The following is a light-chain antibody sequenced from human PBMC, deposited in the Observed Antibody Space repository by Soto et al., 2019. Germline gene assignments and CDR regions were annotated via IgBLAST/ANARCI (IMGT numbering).Light chain of an antibody. J-gene: IGKJ1*01. CDR2: GAS. CDR3: QQYNTWHPKMA. CDR1: QSVSSG. Sequence: VVTQSPATLSVFPGETATLSCRASQSVSSGLAWYQQRPGQAPRLLIYGASTRATGIPARFRGSGSGTEFRLTISSLQSEDFATYYCQQYNTWHPKMAFGRGTKVEIK. V-gene: IGKV3-15*01.